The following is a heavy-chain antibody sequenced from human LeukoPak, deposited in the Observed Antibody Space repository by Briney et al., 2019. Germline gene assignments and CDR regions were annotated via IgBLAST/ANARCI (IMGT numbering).Heavy chain of an antibody. D-gene: IGHD2-15*01. Sequence: GGSLRLSCAASGFTFSSYAMHWVRQAPGKGLEWVAVISYDGSNKYYADSVKGRFTISRDNSKNTLYLQMNSLRAEDTAVYYCARDGDCSGGSCYSAHYYYDMDVWGKGTTVTVSS. V-gene: IGHV3-30-3*01. J-gene: IGHJ6*04. CDR3: ARDGDCSGGSCYSAHYYYDMDV. CDR2: ISYDGSNK. CDR1: GFTFSSYA.